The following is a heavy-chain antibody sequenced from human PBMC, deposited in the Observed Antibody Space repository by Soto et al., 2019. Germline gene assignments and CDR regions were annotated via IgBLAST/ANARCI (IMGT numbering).Heavy chain of an antibody. CDR2: IYYSGST. CDR3: AVGGILTGYPSYGMDV. Sequence: SETLSLTXTVSGGSISSGDYYWSWIRQPPGKGLEWIGYIYYSGSTYYNPSLKSRVTISVDTSKNQFSLKLSSVTAADTAVYYCAVGGILTGYPSYGMDVWGQGTTVTVSS. V-gene: IGHV4-30-4*01. CDR1: GGSISSGDYY. J-gene: IGHJ6*02. D-gene: IGHD3-9*01.